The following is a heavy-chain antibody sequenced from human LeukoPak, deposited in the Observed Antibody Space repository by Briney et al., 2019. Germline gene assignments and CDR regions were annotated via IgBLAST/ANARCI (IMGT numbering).Heavy chain of an antibody. CDR3: AREGLYSENWFDP. V-gene: IGHV4-61*02. J-gene: IGHJ5*02. Sequence: SETLSLTCTVSGGSISSGSYYWSWIRHPAGKGLEWIGRIYTSGSTNYNPSLKSRVTISVDTSKNQFSLKLSSVTAADTAVYYCAREGLYSENWFDPWGQGTLVTVSS. D-gene: IGHD3-10*02. CDR2: IYTSGST. CDR1: GGSISSGSYY.